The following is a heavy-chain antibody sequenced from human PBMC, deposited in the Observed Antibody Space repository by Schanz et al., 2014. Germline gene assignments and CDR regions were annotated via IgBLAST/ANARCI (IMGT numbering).Heavy chain of an antibody. J-gene: IGHJ6*03. CDR3: ARPSDSSWYMDV. Sequence: EVQLLESGGGLVQPGGSLRLSCAASGFSFRKSAMSWVRQAPGKGLEWVSALTGSGGTTHYADSVKGRFTISRDNAKNSLYLQMNSLRAEDTAVYYCARPSDSSWYMDVWGKGTTVTVSS. CDR2: LTGSGGTT. D-gene: IGHD2-21*02. CDR1: GFSFRKSA. V-gene: IGHV3-23*01.